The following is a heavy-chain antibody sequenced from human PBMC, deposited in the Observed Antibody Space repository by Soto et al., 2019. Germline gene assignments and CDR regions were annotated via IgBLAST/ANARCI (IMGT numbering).Heavy chain of an antibody. Sequence: GASVKVSCKASGGTFSSYAISWVRQAPGQGLEWMGGIIPVFGTANYAQKFQGRVTITADESTSTAYMELSSLRSEDTAVYYCARDQSDSYGPYGMDVWGQGTTVNVSS. CDR3: ARDQSDSYGPYGMDV. V-gene: IGHV1-69*13. CDR2: IIPVFGTA. D-gene: IGHD5-18*01. J-gene: IGHJ6*02. CDR1: GGTFSSYA.